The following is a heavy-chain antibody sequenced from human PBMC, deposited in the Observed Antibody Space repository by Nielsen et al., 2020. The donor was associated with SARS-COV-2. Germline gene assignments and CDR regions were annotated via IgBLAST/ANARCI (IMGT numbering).Heavy chain of an antibody. CDR1: EFTFCSYD. CDR3: AKSGFIVAGVYHGLDV. V-gene: IGHV3-30*02. J-gene: IGHJ6*02. Sequence: GGSLRLSCAASEFTFCSYDMHWVRQAPGKGLEWVAFIRSDGSQKYYAESVKGRFTISRDDSKSTLYLQMTSLRPEDTALYYCAKSGFIVAGVYHGLDVWGHGTTVTVSS. CDR2: IRSDGSQK. D-gene: IGHD5-12*01.